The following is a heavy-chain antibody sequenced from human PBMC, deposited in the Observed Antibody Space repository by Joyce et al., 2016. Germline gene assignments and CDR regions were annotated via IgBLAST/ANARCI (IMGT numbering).Heavy chain of an antibody. CDR1: GFTFNGFS. J-gene: IGHJ1*01. Sequence: QFQLVESGGRVVQPGRSLRLSCRASGFTFNGFSMHWVRQAPGKGLGWVAVISHDAERLFYGESSKGRFTISRDNYKNTLDLQMNSLRVEDTAVYYCAKGALADQLLPPADLWGQGTLVTVSS. V-gene: IGHV3-30*18. D-gene: IGHD1-1*01. CDR3: AKGALADQLLPPADL. CDR2: ISHDAERL.